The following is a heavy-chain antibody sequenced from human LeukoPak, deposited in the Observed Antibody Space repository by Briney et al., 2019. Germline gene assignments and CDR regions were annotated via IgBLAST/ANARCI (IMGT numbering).Heavy chain of an antibody. CDR1: GGSISSDY. Sequence: PSETLSLTCTVSGGSISSDYWSWIRQPPGKGLEWIGYVYYSGITNCNPSLKSRVTISVGTSKNHFSLKLTSVTAADTAVYSCARHGWLGVGGWYWGQGTLVTVSS. CDR3: ARHGWLGVGGWY. V-gene: IGHV4-59*08. J-gene: IGHJ4*02. CDR2: VYYSGIT. D-gene: IGHD6-19*01.